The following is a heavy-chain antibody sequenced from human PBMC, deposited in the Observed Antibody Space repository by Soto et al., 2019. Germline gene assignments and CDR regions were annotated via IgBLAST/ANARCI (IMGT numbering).Heavy chain of an antibody. D-gene: IGHD4-4*01. V-gene: IGHV3-30*03. Sequence: QVQLVESGGGVVQPGMSLRLSCAASGFTFSSYGMHWVRQAPGKGLEWVAVITYDGDDENYADSVKGRLTISRDNSKKTLFLQMNSLRAEDTAVYYCARDQGEMATVALGCWSQGTLVTVSS. J-gene: IGHJ4*02. CDR3: ARDQGEMATVALGC. CDR1: GFTFSSYG. CDR2: ITYDGDDE.